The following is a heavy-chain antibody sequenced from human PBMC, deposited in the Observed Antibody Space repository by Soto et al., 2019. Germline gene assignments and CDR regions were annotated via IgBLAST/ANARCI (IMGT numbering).Heavy chain of an antibody. CDR3: ARAYGSGNGGAFDI. V-gene: IGHV3-53*01. CDR2: IYSGGST. D-gene: IGHD3-10*01. CDR1: GFTVSSNY. J-gene: IGHJ3*02. Sequence: EVQLVESGGGLIQPGGSLRLSCAASGFTVSSNYLSWVRQAPGKGLEWVSVIYSGGSTYYADSVKGRFTISRDNSKNTRYLQMNSLRAEDTAVYYCARAYGSGNGGAFDIWGQGTMVTVSS.